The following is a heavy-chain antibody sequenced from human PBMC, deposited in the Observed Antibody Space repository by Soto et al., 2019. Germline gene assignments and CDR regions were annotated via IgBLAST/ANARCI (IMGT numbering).Heavy chain of an antibody. D-gene: IGHD6-6*01. J-gene: IGHJ4*02. CDR2: VNYIGST. V-gene: IGHV4-59*08. CDR3: GRLHERYSISWSDS. Sequence: QVELQESGPGLVKPSATLSLRCSVSGDSVSNYYLTWLRQPPGQGLAWIGYVNYIGSTRYNPSLNSRASISVEPSGTHFFLRMNSVTAEDTAGNSCGRLHERYSISWSDSWGQGTLVTVSS. CDR1: GDSVSNYY.